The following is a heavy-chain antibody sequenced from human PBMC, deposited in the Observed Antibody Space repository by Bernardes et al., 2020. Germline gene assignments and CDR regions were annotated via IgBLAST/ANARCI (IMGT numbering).Heavy chain of an antibody. Sequence: GGSLRVSCVAPGFTFNNVWMSWVRQAPGKGLEWVGRIKTKTDGGTIDYAAPVKGRFTISRDDSKNTFSLQMNSLKSEDTAMYYCTTSLRFWGQGTLVTVSS. CDR3: TTSLRF. D-gene: IGHD3-3*01. CDR1: GFTFNNVW. J-gene: IGHJ4*02. V-gene: IGHV3-15*01. CDR2: IKTKTDGGTI.